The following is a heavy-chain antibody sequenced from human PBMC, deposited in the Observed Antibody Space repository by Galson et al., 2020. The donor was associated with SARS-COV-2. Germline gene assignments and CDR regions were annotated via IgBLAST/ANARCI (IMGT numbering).Heavy chain of an antibody. CDR3: ARARYYGSGSSIVYYYYGMDV. J-gene: IGHJ6*02. CDR2: IYYSGST. D-gene: IGHD3-10*01. Sequence: SETLSLTCTVSGGSISSYYWSWIRQPPGKGLEWIGYIYYSGSTNYNPSLKSRVTISVDTSKNQFSLKLSSVTAADTAVYYCARARYYGSGSSIVYYYYGMDVWGQGTTVTVSS. V-gene: IGHV4-59*01. CDR1: GGSISSYY.